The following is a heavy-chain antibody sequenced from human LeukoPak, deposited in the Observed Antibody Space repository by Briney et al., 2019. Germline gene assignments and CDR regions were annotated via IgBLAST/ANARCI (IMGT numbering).Heavy chain of an antibody. CDR1: GGSISSYY. D-gene: IGHD4-17*01. CDR2: IYTSGST. V-gene: IGHV4-4*07. Sequence: PSETLSLTCTVSGGSISSYYWSWIRQPAGKRLEWIGRIYTSGSTNYNPSLKSRVTISVDTSKNQFSLKLSSVTAADTAVYYCARRDTTVTFDYWGQGTLVTVSS. CDR3: ARRDTTVTFDY. J-gene: IGHJ4*02.